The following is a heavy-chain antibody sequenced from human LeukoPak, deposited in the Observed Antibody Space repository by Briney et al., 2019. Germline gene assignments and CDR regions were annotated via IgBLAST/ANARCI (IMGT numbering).Heavy chain of an antibody. V-gene: IGHV1-69*05. CDR3: ASTRERWLQFYYFDY. D-gene: IGHD5-24*01. Sequence: ASVKVSCKASGGTFSSYAISWVRQAPGQGLEWMGGIIPIFGTANYAQKFQGRVTITTDESTSTACMELSSLRSEDTAVYYCASTRERWLQFYYFDYWGQGTLVTVSS. CDR1: GGTFSSYA. CDR2: IIPIFGTA. J-gene: IGHJ4*02.